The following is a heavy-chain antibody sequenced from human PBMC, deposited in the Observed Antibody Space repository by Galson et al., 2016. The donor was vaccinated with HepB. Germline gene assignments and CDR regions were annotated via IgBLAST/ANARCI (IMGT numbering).Heavy chain of an antibody. CDR1: GGTFSSYA. CDR2: IIPIFPTA. CDR3: ARNLRDYYHSSGYFDAFDI. Sequence: SVKVSCKASGGTFSSYAISWVRQAPGQGLEWMGGIIPIFPTANYAQKFRGRVTITAEKSTSTAYLELSSLRSEDTAMYYCARNLRDYYHSSGYFDAFDIWGQGTMVTVSS. J-gene: IGHJ3*02. V-gene: IGHV1-69*06. D-gene: IGHD3-22*01.